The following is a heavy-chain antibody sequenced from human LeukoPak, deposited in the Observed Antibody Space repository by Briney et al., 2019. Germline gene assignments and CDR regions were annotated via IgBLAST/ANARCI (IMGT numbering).Heavy chain of an antibody. CDR1: GFTFSSYG. J-gene: IGHJ4*02. D-gene: IGHD2-15*01. V-gene: IGHV3-30*18. CDR3: AKDAFVVVVAATVFDS. Sequence: GRSLRLSCAASGFTFSSYGMHWVRQAPGKGLEWVAVISYDGSNRYYADSVKGRFTISRDNSKNTLYLQMNSLRPEDTAVYYCAKDAFVVVVAATVFDSWGQGTLVTVSS. CDR2: ISYDGSNR.